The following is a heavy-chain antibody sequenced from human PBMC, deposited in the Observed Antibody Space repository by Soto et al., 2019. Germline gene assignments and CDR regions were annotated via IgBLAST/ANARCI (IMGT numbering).Heavy chain of an antibody. CDR3: ARGRYCLTGRCFPNWFDS. D-gene: IGHD7-27*01. CDR2: IYKSATT. V-gene: IGHV4-30-4*01. Sequence: SETLSLTCSVSGDSISNLDYFWAWIRQPPGQALEYIGFIYKSATTYYNPSFESRVAISVDTSKSQFSLNVTSVTAADTAVYFCARGRYCLTGRCFPNWFDSWGQGALVTVSS. J-gene: IGHJ5*01. CDR1: GDSISNLDYF.